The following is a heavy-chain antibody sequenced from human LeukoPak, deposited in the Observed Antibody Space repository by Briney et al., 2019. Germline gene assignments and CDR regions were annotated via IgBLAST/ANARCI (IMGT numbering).Heavy chain of an antibody. D-gene: IGHD6-19*01. J-gene: IGHJ4*02. V-gene: IGHV1-2*06. CDR1: GYTFTGYY. CDR3: ARADSSGWYPFDY. Sequence: ASVKVSCKASGYTFTGYYMHWVRQAPGQGLEWMGRINPNSGGTNYAQKFRGRVTMTRDTSISTAYMELSRLRSDDTAVYYCARADSSGWYPFDYWGQGTLVTVSS. CDR2: INPNSGGT.